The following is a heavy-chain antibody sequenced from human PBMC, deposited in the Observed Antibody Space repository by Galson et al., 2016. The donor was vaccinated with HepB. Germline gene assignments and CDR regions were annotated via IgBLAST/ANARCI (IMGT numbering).Heavy chain of an antibody. J-gene: IGHJ4*02. CDR1: GFTFSSYS. Sequence: SLRLSCAASGFTFSSYSMNWVRQAPGKGLEWVSYISSSSNTIYYADSVKGRFTISRDNAKNSLYLQMNSLRDEHTAVYYCARVGPEDYDSSGLDYWGQRTLVTVSS. CDR3: ARVGPEDYDSSGLDY. CDR2: ISSSSNTI. D-gene: IGHD3-22*01. V-gene: IGHV3-48*02.